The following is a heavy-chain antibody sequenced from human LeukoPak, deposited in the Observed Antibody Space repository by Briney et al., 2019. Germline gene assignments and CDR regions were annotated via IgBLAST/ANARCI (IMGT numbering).Heavy chain of an antibody. CDR1: GFTFDDYA. CDR2: IKQDGSEK. V-gene: IGHV3-7*01. D-gene: IGHD5-12*01. Sequence: GRSLRLSCAASGFTFDDYAMNWVRQAPGKGLEWVANIKQDGSEKYYVDSVKGRFTISRDNARNSLYLQMNSLRADDTAVYYCARGGGYAWDYWGQGTLVTVSS. J-gene: IGHJ4*02. CDR3: ARGGGYAWDY.